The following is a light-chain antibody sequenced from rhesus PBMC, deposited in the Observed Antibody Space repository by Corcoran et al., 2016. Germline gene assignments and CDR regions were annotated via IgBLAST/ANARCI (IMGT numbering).Light chain of an antibody. CDR3: GQGTNVPRT. J-gene: IGKJ1*01. CDR2: EVS. V-gene: IGKV2-65*01. CDR1: QSLVHSNGNTY. Sequence: DVVMTQSPLSLPITPGQPASISCRSSQSLVHSNGNTYLSWYQQKPGQPPRRLIYEVSNRDSGVPDRCSGRGAGTDFTLKISRVEAEDVGVYYCGQGTNVPRTFGQGTKVEIK.